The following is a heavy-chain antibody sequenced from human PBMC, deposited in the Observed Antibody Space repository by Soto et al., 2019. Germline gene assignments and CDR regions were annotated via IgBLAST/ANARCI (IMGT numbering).Heavy chain of an antibody. D-gene: IGHD3-22*01. CDR2: ISYDGSNK. V-gene: IGHV3-30*03. CDR1: GFTFSSYG. Sequence: GGSLRLSFAASGFTFSSYGMHWVRQAPGKGLEWVAVISYDGSNKYYADSVKGRFTISRDNSKNTLYLQMNSLRAEDTAVYYCATEYDSSGYYLYYYYYGMDVWGQGTTVTVSS. J-gene: IGHJ6*02. CDR3: ATEYDSSGYYLYYYYYGMDV.